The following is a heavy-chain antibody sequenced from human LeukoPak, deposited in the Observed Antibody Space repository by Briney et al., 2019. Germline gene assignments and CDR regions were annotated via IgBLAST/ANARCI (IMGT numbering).Heavy chain of an antibody. J-gene: IGHJ5*02. CDR2: IEQDGSEK. CDR1: GFTFSSYW. CDR3: ARDPGYYDSSGYYYYWFDP. Sequence: GGSLRLSCAASGFTFSSYWMSWVRQAPGKGLEWVANIEQDGSEKYYVDSVKGRFTISRDNAKNSLYLQMNSLRAEDTAVYYCARDPGYYDSSGYYYYWFDPWGQGTLVTVSS. D-gene: IGHD3-22*01. V-gene: IGHV3-7*01.